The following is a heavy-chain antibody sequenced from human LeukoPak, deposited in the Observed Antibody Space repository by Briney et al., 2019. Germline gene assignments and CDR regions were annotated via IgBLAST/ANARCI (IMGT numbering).Heavy chain of an antibody. CDR2: VYYRGTA. V-gene: IGHV4-30-4*01. CDR1: GGSINNGDNY. CDR3: ARIQGNGAYGWDYFDY. Sequence: SETLSLTCTVSGGSINNGDNYWSWIRQPPGKGLEWLAFVYYRGTAYYNPSLRSRLTISIDTSQNQFSLRLTSVTAADTAVYYCARIQGNGAYGWDYFDYWGRGTLVAVSS. D-gene: IGHD3-16*01. J-gene: IGHJ4*02.